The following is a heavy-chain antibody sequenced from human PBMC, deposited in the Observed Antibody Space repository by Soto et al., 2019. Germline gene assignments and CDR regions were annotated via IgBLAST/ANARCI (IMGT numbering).Heavy chain of an antibody. CDR2: IIPLTETP. V-gene: IGHV1-69*13. D-gene: IGHD2-8*01. Sequence: SVKVSCKASGGTYRDYAISWVRQAPGHGLEWVGGIIPLTETPVYAQTVQGRLTITADEVPSEAYMELSSLRSDDTAGYFCSSATTNNWTCNFWGQGTLVIFCS. CDR3: SSATTNNWTCNF. J-gene: IGHJ4*02. CDR1: GGTYRDYA.